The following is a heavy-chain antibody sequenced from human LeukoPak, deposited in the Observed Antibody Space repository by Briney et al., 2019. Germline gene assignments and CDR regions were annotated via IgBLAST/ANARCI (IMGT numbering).Heavy chain of an antibody. Sequence: SETLSLTCAVYGASYNGYYWSWIRQPPGKGLEWIGDIDHRGTATYNPSLKSRLSISADASKNQFSLKLNSVTDADTAVYYCAVGITILGVAASFDSWGQGNLVIVSS. V-gene: IGHV4-34*01. J-gene: IGHJ4*02. D-gene: IGHD3-3*01. CDR1: GASYNGYY. CDR3: AVGITILGVAASFDS. CDR2: IDHRGTA.